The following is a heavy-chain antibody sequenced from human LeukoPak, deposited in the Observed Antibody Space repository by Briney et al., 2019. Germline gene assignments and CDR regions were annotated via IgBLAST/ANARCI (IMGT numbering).Heavy chain of an antibody. V-gene: IGHV3-53*05. D-gene: IGHD3-10*01. Sequence: GGSLRLSCAASGFTVSNNYMSWVRQAPGKGLEWVSVIYSGGATYYADSVKGRFTISRDNSKNTLYLQMNSLRAEDTAVYYCARDRVSGFGPDDWGQGTLVTVSS. CDR3: ARDRVSGFGPDD. CDR1: GFTVSNNY. J-gene: IGHJ4*02. CDR2: IYSGGAT.